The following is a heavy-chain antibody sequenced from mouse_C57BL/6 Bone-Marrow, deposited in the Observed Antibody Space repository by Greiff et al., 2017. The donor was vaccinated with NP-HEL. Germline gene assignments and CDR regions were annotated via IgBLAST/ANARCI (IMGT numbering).Heavy chain of an antibody. CDR1: GYTFTTYP. CDR3: ARCVGYDMEY. V-gene: IGHV1-47*01. CDR2: FHPYNDDT. Sequence: QVQLKQSGAELVKPGASVKMSCTASGYTFTTYPIDWMKQNPGKSLEWIGNFHPYNDDTKYNEKFKGNATLTVEKSSSTVYLELSRLTSDDSAVYYCARCVGYDMEYWGQGTSVTVST. J-gene: IGHJ4*01.